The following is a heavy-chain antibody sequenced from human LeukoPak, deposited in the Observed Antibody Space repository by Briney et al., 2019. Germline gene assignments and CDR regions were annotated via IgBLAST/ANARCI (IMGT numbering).Heavy chain of an antibody. CDR3: ARRSGCSTPECYISGRDYFDY. Sequence: ASVKVSCKASGGTSKNYAITWVRQAPGQGLEWLGGIPIFGTPNYAQKLQGRVTFTPDASAATAYMELANLRSEDTAMYYCARRSGCSTPECYISGRDYFDYWGLGTLVAVST. J-gene: IGHJ4*02. CDR2: IPIFGTP. CDR1: GGTSKNYA. V-gene: IGHV1-69*13. D-gene: IGHD2-15*01.